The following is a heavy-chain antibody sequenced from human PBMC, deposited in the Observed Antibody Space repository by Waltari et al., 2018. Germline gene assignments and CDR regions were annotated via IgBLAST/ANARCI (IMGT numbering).Heavy chain of an antibody. D-gene: IGHD6-13*01. CDR3: ARASDDRAAAGTFDY. J-gene: IGHJ4*02. CDR2: IYSGGST. CDR1: GFTVSSNY. V-gene: IGHV3-66*02. Sequence: EVQLVESGGGLVQPGGSLRLSCAASGFTVSSNYMSWVRQAPGKGLEWVSVIYSGGSTYYADSVKGRFTISRDNSKNTLYLQMNSLRAEDTAVYYCARASDDRAAAGTFDYWGQGTLVTVSS.